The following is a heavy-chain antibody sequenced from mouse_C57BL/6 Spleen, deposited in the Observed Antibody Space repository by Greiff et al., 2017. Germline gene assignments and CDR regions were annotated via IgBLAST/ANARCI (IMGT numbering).Heavy chain of an antibody. CDR3: ARGDGSRLGNFEY. Sequence: QVQLQQPGAELVRPGSSVKLSCKASGYTFTSYWMHWVKQRPIQGLEWIGNIDPSDSETHYNQKFKDKATLTVDKSSSTAYMQRSSLTSEDSAVYYCARGDGSRLGNFEYWGQGTTLTVSS. CDR2: IDPSDSET. V-gene: IGHV1-52*01. D-gene: IGHD3-3*01. J-gene: IGHJ2*01. CDR1: GYTFTSYW.